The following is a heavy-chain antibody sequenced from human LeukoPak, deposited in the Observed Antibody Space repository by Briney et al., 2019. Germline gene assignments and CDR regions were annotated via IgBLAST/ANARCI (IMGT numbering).Heavy chain of an antibody. J-gene: IGHJ4*02. CDR3: AREPIVGSFDY. CDR2: IYTSGST. D-gene: IGHD1-26*01. Sequence: SQTLSLTCTVSGGSISSGSYYWSWIRQPAGTGLEWIGRIYTSGSTNYNPSLKSRVTISVDTSKNQFSLKLSSVTAADTAVYYCAREPIVGSFDYWGQGTLVTVSS. CDR1: GGSISSGSYY. V-gene: IGHV4-61*02.